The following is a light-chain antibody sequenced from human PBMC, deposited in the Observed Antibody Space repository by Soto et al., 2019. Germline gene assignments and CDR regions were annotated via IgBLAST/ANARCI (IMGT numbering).Light chain of an antibody. CDR3: QQYGNSPPT. J-gene: IGKJ1*01. V-gene: IGKV3-20*01. CDR2: GAS. Sequence: EIVMPQSPATLSLSPGERATLSCRASQSVSSSYLAWYQQKPGQAPRLLIYGASSRATGIPDRFSGSGSGTDFTLTISRLEPEDFAVYYCQQYGNSPPTFGQGTKVDIK. CDR1: QSVSSSY.